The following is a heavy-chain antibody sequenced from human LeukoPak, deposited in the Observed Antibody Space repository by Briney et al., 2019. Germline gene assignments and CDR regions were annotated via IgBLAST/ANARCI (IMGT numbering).Heavy chain of an antibody. CDR2: IIPIFGTA. J-gene: IGHJ4*02. V-gene: IGHV1-69*06. Sequence: SVKVSCKASGGTFSSYAISWVRQAPGQGLEWMGGIIPIFGTANYAQKFQGRVTITADKSTSTAYMELSSLRSEDTAVYYCARETDSDYDFWSGYFVNWGQGTLVTVSS. CDR3: ARETDSDYDFWSGYFVN. D-gene: IGHD3-3*01. CDR1: GGTFSSYA.